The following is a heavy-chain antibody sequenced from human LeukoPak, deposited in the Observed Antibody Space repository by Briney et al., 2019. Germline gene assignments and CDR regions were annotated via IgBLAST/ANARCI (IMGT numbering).Heavy chain of an antibody. Sequence: GGSLRLSCAASGFIFSTYWMNWDRQSPGKGLEWVANINQDGSEKFYVDSVKGRFTISRDNAKNSLFLQMDSLRAEDTAVYYCAGGLGVPYWGQGTLVTVSS. CDR1: GFIFSTYW. CDR2: INQDGSEK. CDR3: AGGLGVPY. J-gene: IGHJ4*02. D-gene: IGHD3-3*01. V-gene: IGHV3-7*04.